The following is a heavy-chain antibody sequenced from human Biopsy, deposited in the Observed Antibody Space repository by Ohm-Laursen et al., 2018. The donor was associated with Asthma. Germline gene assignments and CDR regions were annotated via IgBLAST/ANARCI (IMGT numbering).Heavy chain of an antibody. D-gene: IGHD3-3*02. Sequence: GSLRLSCTASGFTFGDYWMSWVRQVPGRGLEWVANIKHDGSENNHVDSLKGRFTISRDNAKNSLYLQMNSLRAEDTAVYYCARTFHFWSPYHAEHYQLWGQGILVTVSS. CDR2: IKHDGSEN. J-gene: IGHJ1*01. V-gene: IGHV3-7*01. CDR3: ARTFHFWSPYHAEHYQL. CDR1: GFTFGDYW.